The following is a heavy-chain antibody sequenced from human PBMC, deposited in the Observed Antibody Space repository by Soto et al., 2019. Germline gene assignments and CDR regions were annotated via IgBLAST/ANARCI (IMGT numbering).Heavy chain of an antibody. J-gene: IGHJ6*02. Sequence: ASVKVSCKASGYTFTRYCISWVRQAPGQGLEWMGWISAYNGNTNYAQKLQGRVTMTTDTSTSTAYMELRSLRSDDTAVYYCAREKGVVRDIFYYYYGMDVWGQGTTVTVSS. CDR3: AREKGVVRDIFYYYYGMDV. V-gene: IGHV1-18*04. CDR2: ISAYNGNT. D-gene: IGHD2-2*01. CDR1: GYTFTRYC.